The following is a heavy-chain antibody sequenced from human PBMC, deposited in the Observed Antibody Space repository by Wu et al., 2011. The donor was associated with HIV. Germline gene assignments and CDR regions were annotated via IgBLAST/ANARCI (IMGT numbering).Heavy chain of an antibody. CDR1: GGTFNNYA. J-gene: IGHJ4*02. Sequence: QVQLVQSGAEVKKPGSSVKVSCKAYGGTFNNYAISWVRQAPGQGLEWMGGDIPISGTLNLPQRFQGRVTFTTDTSTNTAYMELSSLRSEDTAMYYCVRDISGLFDFWAREPWSPSPQ. CDR3: VRDISGLFDF. D-gene: IGHD2-15*01. V-gene: IGHV1-69*05. CDR2: DIPISGTL.